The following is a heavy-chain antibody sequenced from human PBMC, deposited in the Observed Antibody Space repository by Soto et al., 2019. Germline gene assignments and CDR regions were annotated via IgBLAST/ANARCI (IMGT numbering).Heavy chain of an antibody. V-gene: IGHV6-1*01. Sequence: PSQTLSLTCAISGDSVSSNSAAWNWIRQSPSRGLEWLGRTYYRSKWYNDYAVSVKSRITINPDTSKNQFSLQLNSVTPEDTAVYYCAGVNPDYGFKESWFDPWGQGTLVTVSS. J-gene: IGHJ5*02. CDR3: AGVNPDYGFKESWFDP. CDR1: GDSVSSNSAA. D-gene: IGHD4-17*01. CDR2: TYYRSKWYN.